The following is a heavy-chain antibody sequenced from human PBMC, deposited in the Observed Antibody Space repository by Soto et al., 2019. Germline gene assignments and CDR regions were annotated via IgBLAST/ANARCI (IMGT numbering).Heavy chain of an antibody. CDR3: ARHNPTYYDILTGFDY. Sequence: PSETLSLTCSVSGDSINSDKYYWGWIRQPPGKGLEWIGSIYYRGNTYYNPSLQTRVTISLDKSKNQFSLKLSSVTAADTAVYYCARHNPTYYDILTGFDYWGQGTLVTVSS. CDR1: GDSINSDKYY. V-gene: IGHV4-39*01. CDR2: IYYRGNT. J-gene: IGHJ4*02. D-gene: IGHD3-9*01.